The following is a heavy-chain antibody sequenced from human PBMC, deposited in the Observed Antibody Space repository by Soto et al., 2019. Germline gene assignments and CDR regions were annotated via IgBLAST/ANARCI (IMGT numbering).Heavy chain of an antibody. V-gene: IGHV4-31*03. D-gene: IGHD2-15*01. CDR2: IYHSGTT. J-gene: IGHJ6*02. CDR1: GGSISSGGYY. Sequence: SETLSLTCTVSGGSISSGGYYWSWIRQHPGKGLEWIGYIYHSGTTYYNPSLKSRVTISVDTSKNQFSLKLTSVTAADTAVYYCARAGRGYCSGGSCYSGLHGMDVWGQGTTVTVSS. CDR3: ARAGRGYCSGGSCYSGLHGMDV.